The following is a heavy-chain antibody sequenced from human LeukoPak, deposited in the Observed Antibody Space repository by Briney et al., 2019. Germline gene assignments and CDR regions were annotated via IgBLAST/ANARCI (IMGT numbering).Heavy chain of an antibody. CDR3: ARHQTTMVRGVTFDY. CDR2: IYYSGST. D-gene: IGHD3-10*01. J-gene: IGHJ4*02. CDR1: GGSISSYY. V-gene: IGHV4-59*08. Sequence: SETLSLTCTVSGGSISSYYWRWIRQPPGKGLEWIRYIYYSGSTNYNPSLKSRVTISVDTSKNQFSLKLSSVTAADTAVYYCARHQTTMVRGVTFDYWGQGTLVTVSS.